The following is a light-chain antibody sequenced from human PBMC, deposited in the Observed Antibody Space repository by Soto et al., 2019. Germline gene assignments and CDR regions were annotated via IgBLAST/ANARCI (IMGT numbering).Light chain of an antibody. V-gene: IGKV1-5*03. Sequence: DIQMTQFPSTLSASVGDRVTITCRASESVSNSLAWYQQQPGKAPRLLIYRASSLENDVPSRFSGSGSGTELTLTISSLRPDDFASYYCQQYNSYSPFTFGQGTKVEI. CDR3: QQYNSYSPFT. CDR1: ESVSNS. CDR2: RAS. J-gene: IGKJ2*01.